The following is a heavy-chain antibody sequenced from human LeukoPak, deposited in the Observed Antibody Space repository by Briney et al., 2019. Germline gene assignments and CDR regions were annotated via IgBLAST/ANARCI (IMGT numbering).Heavy chain of an antibody. CDR1: GFTFSNYW. D-gene: IGHD3-9*01. Sequence: GGSLRLSCAASGFTFSNYWMHWVRQAPGKGLEWVSYISNSSSTIYYADSVKGRFTISRDNAKTSLYLQMNSLRAEDTAVYYCARGHRYDWGQGTLVTVSS. V-gene: IGHV3-48*01. CDR2: ISNSSSTI. J-gene: IGHJ4*02. CDR3: ARGHRYD.